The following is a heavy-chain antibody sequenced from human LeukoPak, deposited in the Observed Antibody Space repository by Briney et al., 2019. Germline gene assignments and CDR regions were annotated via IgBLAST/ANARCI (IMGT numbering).Heavy chain of an antibody. CDR3: ATVGGSYSDY. CDR1: GYTFTDYY. Sequence: ASVKVSCKVSGYTFTDYYMHWVQQAPGKGLEWRGLVDPEDGETIYAEKFQGRVTITADTSTDTAYMELSSLRSEDTAVYYCATVGGSYSDYWGQGTLVTVSS. J-gene: IGHJ4*02. CDR2: VDPEDGET. V-gene: IGHV1-69-2*01. D-gene: IGHD1-26*01.